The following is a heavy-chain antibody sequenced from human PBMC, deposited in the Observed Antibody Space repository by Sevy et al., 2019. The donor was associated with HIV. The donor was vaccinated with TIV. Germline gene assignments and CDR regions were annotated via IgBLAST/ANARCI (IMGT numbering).Heavy chain of an antibody. D-gene: IGHD4-17*01. CDR2: ISYDGTNK. Sequence: GGSLRLSCAASGFTFSSYAMHWVRQAPGKGLEWVAVISYDGTNKYYADSVKGRFTISRDNSKNTLNLQMNSLRAEDTAVYYCARDWALGYGDYDYYYYYGMDVWGQWTTVTVSS. J-gene: IGHJ6*02. CDR1: GFTFSSYA. CDR3: ARDWALGYGDYDYYYYYGMDV. V-gene: IGHV3-30-3*01.